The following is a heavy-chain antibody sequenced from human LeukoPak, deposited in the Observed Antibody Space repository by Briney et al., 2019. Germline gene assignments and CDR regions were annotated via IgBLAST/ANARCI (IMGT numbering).Heavy chain of an antibody. Sequence: GGSLRLSCAASGFTFSTYAVNWVRQAPGKGLEWVSTISGSGDSTYYADSVKGRFTISRDNSKDTLYLQMNSLRAADTAVYYCARAPYYFDSSGYYVYYFDYWGQGTLATASS. V-gene: IGHV3-23*01. J-gene: IGHJ4*02. CDR2: ISGSGDST. CDR3: ARAPYYFDSSGYYVYYFDY. D-gene: IGHD3-22*01. CDR1: GFTFSTYA.